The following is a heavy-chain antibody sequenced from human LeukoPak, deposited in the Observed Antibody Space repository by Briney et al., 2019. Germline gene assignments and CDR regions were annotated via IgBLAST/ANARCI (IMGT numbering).Heavy chain of an antibody. CDR2: FYLSGGS. J-gene: IGHJ4*02. Sequence: SETLSLTFTVSGDSISTHYWSWIPQPPEKGPELIGHFYLSGGSNYNPSLKSRATISRDNSKKQFSLNLRSVTASDTAVYYCARAGGIATVHLDLDHWGRGTQVTVSS. CDR3: ARAGGIATVHLDLDH. V-gene: IGHV4-59*11. CDR1: GDSISTHY. D-gene: IGHD6-13*01.